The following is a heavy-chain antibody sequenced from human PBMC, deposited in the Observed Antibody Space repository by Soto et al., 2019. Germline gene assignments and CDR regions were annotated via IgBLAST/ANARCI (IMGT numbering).Heavy chain of an antibody. V-gene: IGHV3-33*01. J-gene: IGHJ4*02. Sequence: QVQLVESGGGVVQPGGSLRLSCAASGFTFSHYGIHWVRQAPGTGLEWVAVIWSDGSRKYYADSVRGRFTISRDNSKNMIYLQMNSRRAEDTAVYYCVRWGIAAIGGSDYWGQGTLVTVSS. CDR1: GFTFSHYG. CDR3: VRWGIAAIGGSDY. CDR2: IWSDGSRK. D-gene: IGHD6-13*01.